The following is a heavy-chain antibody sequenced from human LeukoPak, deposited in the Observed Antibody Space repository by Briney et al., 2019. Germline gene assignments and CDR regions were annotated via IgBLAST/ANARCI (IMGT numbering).Heavy chain of an antibody. CDR3: AKRSGWYDNYYYYMDV. J-gene: IGHJ6*03. CDR1: GFTFSSYA. V-gene: IGHV3-30*04. Sequence: TGGSLRLSCAASGFTFSSYAMHWVRQAPGKGLEWVAVISYDGSNKYYADSVKDRFTISRDNSKNTLYLQMNSLRAEDTAVYYCAKRSGWYDNYYYYMDVWGKGTTVTISS. D-gene: IGHD6-19*01. CDR2: ISYDGSNK.